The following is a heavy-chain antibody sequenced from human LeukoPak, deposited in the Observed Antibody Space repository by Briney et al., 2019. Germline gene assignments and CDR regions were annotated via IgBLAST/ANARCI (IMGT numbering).Heavy chain of an antibody. CDR2: IIPIFGTA. CDR3: ARDSSSGYYYFGYFQH. J-gene: IGHJ1*01. D-gene: IGHD3-22*01. Sequence: ASVKVSCKASGGTFSSYAISWVRQAPGQGLEWMGGIIPIFGTANYAQKFQGRVTITADESTSTAYMELSSLRSEDTAAYYCARDSSSGYYYFGYFQHWGQGTLVTVSS. CDR1: GGTFSSYA. V-gene: IGHV1-69*13.